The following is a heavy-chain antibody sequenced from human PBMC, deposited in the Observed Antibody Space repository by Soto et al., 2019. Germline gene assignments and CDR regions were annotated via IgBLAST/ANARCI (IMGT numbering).Heavy chain of an antibody. V-gene: IGHV2-5*02. CDR2: IYWDDDK. D-gene: IGHD2-8*01. Sequence: QITLKESGPTLVKPTQTLTLTCTFSGFSLSTSGVGVGWIRQPPGKALEWLALIYWDDDKRYSPSLNNRLTITKDTAKTQVVLTMTNVFPMDTATYYCARGVRYCSRANWANCFDSWGQGTLVTVSS. CDR3: ARGVRYCSRANWANCFDS. CDR1: GFSLSTSGVG. J-gene: IGHJ5*01.